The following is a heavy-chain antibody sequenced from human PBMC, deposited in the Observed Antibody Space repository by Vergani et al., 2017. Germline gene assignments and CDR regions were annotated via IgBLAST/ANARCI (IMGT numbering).Heavy chain of an antibody. J-gene: IGHJ4*02. D-gene: IGHD2-8*01. V-gene: IGHV3-23*01. CDR3: ARKPKKGQYCTSGVCFYFDY. CDR2: ISGSGEST. Sequence: EVQLLESGGGLVQPGGSLRLSCAASGFTFSNYAMSWVRQAPGKGLEWVSTISGSGESTYYADSVKGRFTISRDNSENTMFLQINSLRAEDKAIYYGARKPKKGQYCTSGVCFYFDYWGQGTLVTVSS. CDR1: GFTFSNYA.